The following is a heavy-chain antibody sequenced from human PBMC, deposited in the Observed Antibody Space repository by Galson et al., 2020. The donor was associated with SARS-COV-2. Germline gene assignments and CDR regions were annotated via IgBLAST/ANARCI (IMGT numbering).Heavy chain of an antibody. CDR2: SRNSDNGFTT. J-gene: IGHJ4*02. D-gene: IGHD1-26*01. CDR1: GFTLSDHY. V-gene: IGHV3-72*01. Sequence: GGSLRLTCAASGFTLSDHYIDWVRQAPGKGLERVGRSRNSDNGFTTDYAASVKGRFIISRDDSKNSVCLQLNCLKTEDTAVYYCARGLYSGTYLGVDYGGEGILVTVSA. CDR3: ARGLYSGTYLGVDY.